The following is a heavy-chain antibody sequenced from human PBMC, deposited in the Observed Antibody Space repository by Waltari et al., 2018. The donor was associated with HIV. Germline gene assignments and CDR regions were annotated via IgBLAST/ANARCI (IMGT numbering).Heavy chain of an antibody. J-gene: IGHJ3*02. Sequence: EVQLVEAGGGLIQPGGSLGPSCAAAGFTLSSNYMCWVRQAPGRGLEWVSVIYSGGSTYYADSVKGRFTISRDNSKNTLYLQMNSLRAEDTAVYYCAREMATMGNAFDIWGQGTMVTVSS. CDR2: IYSGGST. V-gene: IGHV3-53*01. CDR1: GFTLSSNY. D-gene: IGHD5-12*01. CDR3: AREMATMGNAFDI.